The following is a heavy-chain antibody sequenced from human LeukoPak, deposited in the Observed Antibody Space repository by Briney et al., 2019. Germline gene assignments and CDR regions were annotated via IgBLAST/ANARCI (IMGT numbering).Heavy chain of an antibody. Sequence: PGGSLRLSCAASGFTFSSYAMNWVRQAPGKGLEWGSGISVSGGSTYYADSVKGRFTISRDNTKNKLYLQMNSLRAEDTAVYYCAKDGHRLWTTVTHSDYWGQGTLVTVSS. CDR2: ISVSGGST. D-gene: IGHD4-11*01. CDR3: AKDGHRLWTTVTHSDY. V-gene: IGHV3-23*01. J-gene: IGHJ4*02. CDR1: GFTFSSYA.